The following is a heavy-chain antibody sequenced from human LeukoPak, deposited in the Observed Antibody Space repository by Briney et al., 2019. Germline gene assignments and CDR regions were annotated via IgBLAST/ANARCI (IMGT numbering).Heavy chain of an antibody. CDR3: KRGGASDDF. J-gene: IGHJ4*02. CDR2: IKSKVDGGTT. Sequence: GGSLRLSCAASGFTFSNAWMSWVRQAPGKGLEWVGRIKSKVDGGTTDYAAAVEGRFTISRDDSKNTVYLLMNNLKIEDTAVYYCKRGGASDDFWGQGTLVTVSS. CDR1: GFTFSNAW. V-gene: IGHV3-15*01. D-gene: IGHD4/OR15-4a*01.